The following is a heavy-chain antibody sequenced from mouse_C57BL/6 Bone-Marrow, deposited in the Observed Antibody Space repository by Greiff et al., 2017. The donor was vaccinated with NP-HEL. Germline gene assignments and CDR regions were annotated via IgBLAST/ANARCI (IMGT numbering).Heavy chain of an antibody. CDR2: IRSKSNNYAT. J-gene: IGHJ3*01. CDR1: GFSFNTYA. D-gene: IGHD2-5*01. Sequence: EVQLVESGGGLVQPKGSLKLSCAASGFSFNTYAMNWVRQAPGKGLEWVARIRSKSNNYATYYADSVKDRFTISRDDSESMLYLQMNNLKTEDTAMYYCVRLSYYSNYGWFAYWGQGTLVTVSA. CDR3: VRLSYYSNYGWFAY. V-gene: IGHV10-1*01.